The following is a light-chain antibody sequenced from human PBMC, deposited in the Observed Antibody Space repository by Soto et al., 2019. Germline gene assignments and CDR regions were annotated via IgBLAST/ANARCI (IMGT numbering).Light chain of an antibody. V-gene: IGLV1-44*01. CDR2: SNK. Sequence: QSVLTQPPSVSGTPGQRITISCSGSSSNTGSNAVNWFQQVPGSAPKLLIYSNKQRPSGVPDRFSGAKSGSSASLAISGLQYEDEDDYYCAAWDDSRSARVFGGGTKLTVL. J-gene: IGLJ3*02. CDR3: AAWDDSRSARV. CDR1: SSNTGSNA.